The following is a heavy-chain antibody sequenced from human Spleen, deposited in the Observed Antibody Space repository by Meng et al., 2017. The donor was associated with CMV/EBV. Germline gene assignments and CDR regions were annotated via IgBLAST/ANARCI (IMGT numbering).Heavy chain of an antibody. CDR2: ISAYNGNT. D-gene: IGHD6-13*01. V-gene: IGHV1-18*01. J-gene: IGHJ1*01. Sequence: QIQLVQSGAEVKKPGASVKVSCNAADYTVTSYGISWLRQAPGQGLEWMGWISAYNGNTIYAQKLQGRVTMTTDASTNTAYLELRSLRSDDTAVYYCARDQQLIPAEYFQHWGPGTLVTVSS. CDR1: DYTVTSYG. CDR3: ARDQQLIPAEYFQH.